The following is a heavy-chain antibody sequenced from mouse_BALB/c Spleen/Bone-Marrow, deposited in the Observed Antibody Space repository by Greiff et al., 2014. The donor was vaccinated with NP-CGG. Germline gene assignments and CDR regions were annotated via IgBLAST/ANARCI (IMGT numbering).Heavy chain of an antibody. CDR2: ISGYYGDA. D-gene: IGHD2-14*01. J-gene: IGHJ4*01. CDR1: GYTFTDHA. Sequence: QVQLQQSGAKLVRPGVSVKISCKGSGYTFTDHAIHWVKRSHAKSLEWIGVISGYYGDAIYNQKFKGKATMTVDKSSSTAYMELARLTSEDSAIYYCARSGKVRNAMDYRGQGTSVTVSS. V-gene: IGHV1S137*01. CDR3: ARSGKVRNAMDY.